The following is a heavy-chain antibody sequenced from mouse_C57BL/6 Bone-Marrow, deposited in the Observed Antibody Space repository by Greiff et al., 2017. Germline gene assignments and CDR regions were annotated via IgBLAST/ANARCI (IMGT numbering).Heavy chain of an antibody. V-gene: IGHV14-2*01. CDR3: ARSVITTVVAYFWYFDV. D-gene: IGHD1-1*01. Sequence: EVKLQESGAELVKPGASVKLSCTASGFNIKDYYMHWVKQRPEQGLEWIGRIDPEDGETKYAPKFQGKATITADTSSNTAYLQLSSLTSEDTAVYYCARSVITTVVAYFWYFDVWGTGTTVTVSS. CDR2: IDPEDGET. J-gene: IGHJ1*03. CDR1: GFNIKDYY.